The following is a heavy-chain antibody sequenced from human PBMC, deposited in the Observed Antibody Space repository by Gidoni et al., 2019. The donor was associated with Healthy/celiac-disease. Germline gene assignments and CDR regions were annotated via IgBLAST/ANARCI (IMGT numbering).Heavy chain of an antibody. CDR1: GYPFTSYY. V-gene: IGHV1-46*01. Sequence: QVQLVQSGAEVKKPGASVKVSCKASGYPFTSYYMHWVRQPPGQGLEWMGRINPSGGSTSYAQKFQGRVTMTRDTSTSTVYMELSSLRSEDTAVYYCARDKEAYCGGDCYLSYWGQGTLVTVSS. D-gene: IGHD2-21*02. CDR2: INPSGGST. CDR3: ARDKEAYCGGDCYLSY. J-gene: IGHJ4*02.